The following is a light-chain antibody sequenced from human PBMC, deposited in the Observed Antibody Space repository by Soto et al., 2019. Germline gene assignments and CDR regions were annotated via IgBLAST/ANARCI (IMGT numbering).Light chain of an antibody. CDR3: CSCAGSSTCV. V-gene: IGLV2-23*01. CDR1: SSDVGSYNL. J-gene: IGLJ1*01. CDR2: EGS. Sequence: QSVLTQPASVSGSPGQSITISCTGTSSDVGSYNLVSWYQQHPGKAPKLMIYEGSKRPSGVSNRFSGSKSGSSASLTISGLQAEDEADYYCCSCAGSSTCVFGVGTKLTVL.